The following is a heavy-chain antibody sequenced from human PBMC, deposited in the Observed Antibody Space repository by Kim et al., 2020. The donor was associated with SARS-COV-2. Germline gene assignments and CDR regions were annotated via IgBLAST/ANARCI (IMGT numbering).Heavy chain of an antibody. CDR3: AKGRSTSCYTDFDC. Sequence: GDAGKGRYNIPRDKSKNTLYLQMNSLRAADTAVYYCAKGRSTSCYTDFDCWGQGTLVTVSS. V-gene: IGHV3-23*01. J-gene: IGHJ4*02. D-gene: IGHD2-2*02.